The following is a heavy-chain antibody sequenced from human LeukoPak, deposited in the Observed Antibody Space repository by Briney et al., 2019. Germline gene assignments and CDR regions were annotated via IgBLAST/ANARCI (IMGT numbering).Heavy chain of an antibody. CDR2: ISAYNGNT. CDR3: AREKYYEFWSGYPKPPLGYMDV. CDR1: GYTFTSYG. Sequence: GASVKVSCKGSGYTFTSYGISLVRQAPGQGLEWMGWISAYNGNTNYAQKLQGRVTMTTDTSTSTAYMGLRSLRSDDTAVYYCAREKYYEFWSGYPKPPLGYMDVWGKGTTVTVSS. J-gene: IGHJ6*03. V-gene: IGHV1-18*01. D-gene: IGHD3-3*01.